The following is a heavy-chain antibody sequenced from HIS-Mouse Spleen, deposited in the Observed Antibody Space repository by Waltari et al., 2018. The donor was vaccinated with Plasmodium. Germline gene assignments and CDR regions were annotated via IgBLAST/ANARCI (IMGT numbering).Heavy chain of an antibody. J-gene: IGHJ3*02. D-gene: IGHD3-16*01. V-gene: IGHV4-59*01. CDR1: GCSISSYY. Sequence: QVQLQESGPGLVKPSETLSLTCTASGCSISSYYWSWIRQPPGKGLEWIGYIYYSGSTNYNPSLKSRVTISVDTSKNQFSLKLSSVTAADTAVYYCARVGRRIWGAFDIWGQGTMVTVSS. CDR2: IYYSGST. CDR3: ARVGRRIWGAFDI.